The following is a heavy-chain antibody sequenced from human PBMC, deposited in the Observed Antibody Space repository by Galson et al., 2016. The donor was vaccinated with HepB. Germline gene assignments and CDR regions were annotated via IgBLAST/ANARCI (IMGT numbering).Heavy chain of an antibody. V-gene: IGHV3-9*01. Sequence: SLRLSCAASGFTFGDYAMHWVRQGPGKGLEWVSGISTNSGRKAYADSVKGRFTISRDNAKNSLYLQMNSLRAEDTAVYYCASWWQTPASYFDYWGQGTLVTVSS. CDR1: GFTFGDYA. CDR2: ISTNSGRK. CDR3: ASWWQTPASYFDY. J-gene: IGHJ4*02. D-gene: IGHD2-8*02.